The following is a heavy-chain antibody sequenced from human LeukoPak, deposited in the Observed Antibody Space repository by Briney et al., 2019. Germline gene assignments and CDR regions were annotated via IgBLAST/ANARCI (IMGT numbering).Heavy chain of an antibody. J-gene: IGHJ6*03. CDR1: GFTFSSYE. Sequence: GGSLRLSCAASGFTFSSYEMNWVRQAPGKGLEWVSYISSSGSTIYYADSVKGRFTISRDNAKNSLYLQMNSLRAEDTAVYYCAREGWLHTRYYYYMDVWGKGTMVTISS. CDR2: ISSSGSTI. V-gene: IGHV3-48*03. D-gene: IGHD5-12*01. CDR3: AREGWLHTRYYYYMDV.